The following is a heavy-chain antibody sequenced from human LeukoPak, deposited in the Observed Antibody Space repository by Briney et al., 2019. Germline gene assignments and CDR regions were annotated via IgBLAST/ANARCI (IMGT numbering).Heavy chain of an antibody. D-gene: IGHD3-9*01. J-gene: IGHJ4*02. CDR2: IYYSGST. V-gene: IGHV4-39*01. CDR1: GGSISSSSYY. Sequence: TTSETLSLTCTVSGGSISSSSYYWGWIRQPPGKGLEWIGSIYYSGSTYYNPSLKSRVTISVDTSKNQFSLKLSSVTAADTAVYYCARCPYDILTGYYSVDYWGQGTLVTVSS. CDR3: ARCPYDILTGYYSVDY.